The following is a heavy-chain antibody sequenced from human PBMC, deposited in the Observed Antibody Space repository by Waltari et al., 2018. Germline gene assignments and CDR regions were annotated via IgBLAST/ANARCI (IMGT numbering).Heavy chain of an antibody. J-gene: IGHJ4*02. CDR3: ATFKGEH. CDR1: GFTFGSYA. CDR2: ISGGGTGT. Sequence: EVQLLESGGGLVQPGGSLRLSCAASGFTFGSYAMRWVRQIPGKGLEWVSSISGGGTGTYYADSVKGRFTISRDNSKNTLSLQMNSLRAEDTALYYCATFKGEHWGQGTLVTVSS. V-gene: IGHV3-23*01. D-gene: IGHD2-21*01.